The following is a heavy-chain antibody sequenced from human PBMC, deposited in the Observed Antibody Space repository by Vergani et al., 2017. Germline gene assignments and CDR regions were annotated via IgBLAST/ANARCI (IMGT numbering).Heavy chain of an antibody. CDR2: IYYSGST. CDR3: ARDRERAFDI. CDR1: GVSISSSY. V-gene: IGHV4-59*01. D-gene: IGHD1-26*01. Sequence: QVQLQESGPGLVKPSETLSLTCNVSGVSISSSYWSWIRQPPGRGLEWIGYIYYSGSTNYNPSLRSRVTISVDTSRNQFSPKLSSVSAADTAVYYCARDRERAFDIWGQGTMVTVFS. J-gene: IGHJ3*02.